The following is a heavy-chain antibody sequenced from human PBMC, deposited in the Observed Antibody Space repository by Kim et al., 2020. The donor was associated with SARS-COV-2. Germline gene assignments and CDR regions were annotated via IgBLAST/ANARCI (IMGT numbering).Heavy chain of an antibody. D-gene: IGHD3-10*01. CDR3: AGSPLWFGELERYYYYYGMDV. CDR2: ISSSSSYI. Sequence: GGSLRLSCAASGFTFSSYSMNWVRQAPGKGLEWVSSISSSSSYIYYADSVKGRFTISRDNAKNSLYLQMNSLRAEDTAVYYCAGSPLWFGELERYYYYYGMDVWGQGTTVTVSS. V-gene: IGHV3-21*01. CDR1: GFTFSSYS. J-gene: IGHJ6*02.